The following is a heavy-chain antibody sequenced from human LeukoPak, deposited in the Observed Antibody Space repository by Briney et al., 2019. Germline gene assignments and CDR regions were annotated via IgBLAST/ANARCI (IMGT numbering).Heavy chain of an antibody. CDR3: ARSPVGYNSSGYRHFDY. V-gene: IGHV3-7*01. Sequence: PGGSLRLSCAASGFTFSSYAMSWVRQAPGKGLEWVANIKEDGSEKNYVDSVKGRFTVSRDNAKNSLYLQMNSLRAEDTAVYYCARSPVGYNSSGYRHFDYWGQGTLVTVSS. D-gene: IGHD3-22*01. J-gene: IGHJ4*02. CDR2: IKEDGSEK. CDR1: GFTFSSYA.